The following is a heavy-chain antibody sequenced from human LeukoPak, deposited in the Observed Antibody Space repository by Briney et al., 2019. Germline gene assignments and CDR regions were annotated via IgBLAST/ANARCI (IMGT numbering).Heavy chain of an antibody. V-gene: IGHV4-39*07. CDR3: ARDPSYDSSGYHPFDY. CDR1: GGSISSSSYY. D-gene: IGHD3-22*01. CDR2: IYYSGST. J-gene: IGHJ4*02. Sequence: SETLSLTCTVSGGSISSSSYYWGWIRQPPGKGLEWIGSIYYSGSTYYNPSLKSRVTISVDTSKNQFSLKLSSVTAADTAVYYCARDPSYDSSGYHPFDYWGQGTLVTVSS.